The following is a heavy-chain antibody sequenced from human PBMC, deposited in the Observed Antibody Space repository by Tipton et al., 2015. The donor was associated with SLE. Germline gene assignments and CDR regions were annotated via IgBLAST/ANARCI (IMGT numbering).Heavy chain of an antibody. CDR3: AKAGDIVVVPAASS. CDR2: IYSGGSST. J-gene: IGHJ5*02. CDR1: GFTFSSYA. Sequence: SLRLSCAASGFTFSSYAMSWVRQAPGKGLEWVSVIYSGGSSTYYADSVKGRFTISRDNSKSTLYLQMNSLRAEDTAVYYCAKAGDIVVVPAASSWGQGTLVTVSS. V-gene: IGHV3-23*03. D-gene: IGHD2-2*01.